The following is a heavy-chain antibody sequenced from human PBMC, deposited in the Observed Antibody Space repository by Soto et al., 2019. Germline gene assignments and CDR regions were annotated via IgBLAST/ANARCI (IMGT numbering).Heavy chain of an antibody. J-gene: IGHJ6*02. Sequence: GGSLRLSCEGSGFTFSNGWMTWVRQAPGEGLEWVGRIKTNIDGGRIDYAAPVKGRFTISRDDSKNTLYLQMNSLKTEDTGVYYCTTNSVTDFYYYGMEVWGRGTTVTVSS. CDR1: GFTFSNGW. V-gene: IGHV3-15*01. CDR2: IKTNIDGGRI. CDR3: TTNSVTDFYYYGMEV.